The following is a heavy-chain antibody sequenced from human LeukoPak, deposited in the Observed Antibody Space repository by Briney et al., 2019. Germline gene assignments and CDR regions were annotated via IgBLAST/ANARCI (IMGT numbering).Heavy chain of an antibody. Sequence: GGSLRLSCAASGFTFSSYSMNWVRQAPGKGLEWVSSISGSSSYIYYADSVKGRFTISRDNAKNSLYLQMNSLRAEDTAVYYCARPPSGAVGYWGQGTLVTVSS. CDR1: GFTFSSYS. CDR2: ISGSSSYI. CDR3: ARPPSGAVGY. J-gene: IGHJ4*02. V-gene: IGHV3-21*01. D-gene: IGHD6-19*01.